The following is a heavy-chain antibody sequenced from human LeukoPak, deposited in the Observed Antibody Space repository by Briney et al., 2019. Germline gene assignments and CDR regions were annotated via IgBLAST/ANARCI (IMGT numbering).Heavy chain of an antibody. D-gene: IGHD5-12*01. CDR2: IKQDGSEK. Sequence: PGGSLRLSCAASGFTFSSYWMSRVRQAPGKGLEWVANIKQDGSEKYYVDSAKGRFTISRDNAKNSLYLQMNSLRAEDTAVYYCARVGYSGYGGFYFDYWGQGTLVTVSS. CDR1: GFTFSSYW. J-gene: IGHJ4*02. V-gene: IGHV3-7*01. CDR3: ARVGYSGYGGFYFDY.